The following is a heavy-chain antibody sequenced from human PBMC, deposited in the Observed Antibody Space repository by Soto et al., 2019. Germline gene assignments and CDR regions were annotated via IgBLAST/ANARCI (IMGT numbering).Heavy chain of an antibody. Sequence: PSETLALTCTGSGDSVTNGLYWGWIRQSAGQGLEWLGTVYPSGNTYYNPSVRGRVSMSIDPSKNQFSLSLTSVTAADTARYFCVGYTASPNWFDPWGQGTLVTVSS. D-gene: IGHD5-12*01. CDR3: VGYTASPNWFDP. J-gene: IGHJ5*02. CDR1: GDSVTNGLY. V-gene: IGHV4-38-2*02. CDR2: VYPSGNT.